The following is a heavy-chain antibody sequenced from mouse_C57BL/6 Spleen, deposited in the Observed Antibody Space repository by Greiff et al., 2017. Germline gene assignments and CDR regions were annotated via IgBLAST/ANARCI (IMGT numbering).Heavy chain of an antibody. V-gene: IGHV5-4*01. CDR3: ARDDDGYLGY. J-gene: IGHJ2*01. CDR2: ISDGGSYT. Sequence: EVKLVESGGGLVKPGGSLKLSCAASGFTFSSYAMSWVRQTPEKRLEWVATISDGGSYTYYPDNVKGRFTISRDNAKNNLYLQMSHLKSEDTAMYYCARDDDGYLGYWGQGTTLTVSS. CDR1: GFTFSSYA. D-gene: IGHD2-3*01.